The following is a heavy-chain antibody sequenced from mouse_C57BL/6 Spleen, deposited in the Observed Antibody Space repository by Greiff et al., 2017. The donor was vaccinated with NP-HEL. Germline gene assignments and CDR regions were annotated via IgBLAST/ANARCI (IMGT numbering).Heavy chain of an antibody. V-gene: IGHV1-82*01. J-gene: IGHJ3*01. CDR3: ARDGNYYGSRAWFAY. D-gene: IGHD1-1*01. Sequence: VQLQESGPELVKPGASVKISCKASGYAFSSSWMNWVKQRPGKGLEWIGRIYPGDGDTNYNGKFKGKATLTADKSSSTAYMQLSSLTSEDSAVYFCARDGNYYGSRAWFAYWGQGTLVTVSA. CDR1: GYAFSSSW. CDR2: IYPGDGDT.